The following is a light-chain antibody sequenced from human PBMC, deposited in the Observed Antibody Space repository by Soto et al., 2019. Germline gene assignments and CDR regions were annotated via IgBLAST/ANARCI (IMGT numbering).Light chain of an antibody. J-gene: IGLJ1*01. CDR1: SSDVGGYNY. V-gene: IGLV2-14*01. CDR2: DVS. CDR3: CSYTSSSTPNYV. Sequence: QYVLTQRASVSGSPGQSITISCTGTSSDVGGYNYVSWYQQHPGKAPKLMIYDVSDRPSGVSNRFSGSKSGNTASLTISGLQAEDEADYYCCSYTSSSTPNYVFGIGTKVTVL.